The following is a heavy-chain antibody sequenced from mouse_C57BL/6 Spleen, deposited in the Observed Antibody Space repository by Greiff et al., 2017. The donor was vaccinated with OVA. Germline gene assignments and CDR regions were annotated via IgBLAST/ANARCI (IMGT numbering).Heavy chain of an antibody. V-gene: IGHV1-55*01. J-gene: IGHJ4*01. D-gene: IGHD2-4*01. CDR2: IYPGSGST. Sequence: QVQLQQPGAELVKPGASVKMSCKASGYTFTSYWITWVKQRPGQGLEWIGDIYPGSGSTNYNEKFKSKATLTVDTSSSTAYMQLSSLTSEDSAVYYGARSIYYDYDGPLYAMDYWGQGTSVTVSS. CDR1: GYTFTSYW. CDR3: ARSIYYDYDGPLYAMDY.